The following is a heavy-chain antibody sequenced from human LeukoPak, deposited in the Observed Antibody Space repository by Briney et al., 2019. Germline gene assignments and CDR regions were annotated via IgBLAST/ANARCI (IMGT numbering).Heavy chain of an antibody. CDR1: GGSISSSSYY. Sequence: PSETLSLTCTVSGGSISSSSYYWGWIRQPPGKGLEWIGTIYYNGATYYNPSLKSRVTMSVDTSKNQFSLKLSSVTAADTAVYYCAVGLRGVITLINGDYWGQGTLVTVSS. J-gene: IGHJ4*02. CDR2: IYYNGAT. D-gene: IGHD3-10*01. CDR3: AVGLRGVITLINGDY. V-gene: IGHV4-39*07.